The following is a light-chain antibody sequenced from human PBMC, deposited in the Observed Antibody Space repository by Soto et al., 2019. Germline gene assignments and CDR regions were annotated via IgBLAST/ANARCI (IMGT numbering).Light chain of an antibody. CDR1: ESGVFTSTIKDY. V-gene: IGKV4-1*01. J-gene: IGKJ5*01. CDR2: SAS. CDR3: PQSLGRPIT. Sequence: SLPLPVGGTRTVISRSGESGVFTSTIKDYLAWFRQKPGQAPKLLIYSASTRESGVPDRTAGTGSATDFTFNAPRPQAEDVAVYYCPQSLGRPITFGKGTRLGIK.